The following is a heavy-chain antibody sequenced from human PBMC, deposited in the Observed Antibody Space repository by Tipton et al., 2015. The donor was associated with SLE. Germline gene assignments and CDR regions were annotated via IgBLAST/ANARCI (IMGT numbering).Heavy chain of an antibody. D-gene: IGHD3-3*01. J-gene: IGHJ3*02. CDR3: AKGGSGYQAFDI. CDR2: IYSGVSST. Sequence: SLRLSCAASGFTFSSYAMSWVRQAPGEGLEWVSVIYSGVSSTYYADSVKGRFTISRDNSKNTLYLQMNSLRAEDTAVYYCAKGGSGYQAFDIWGQGTMVAVSS. CDR1: GFTFSSYA. V-gene: IGHV3-23*03.